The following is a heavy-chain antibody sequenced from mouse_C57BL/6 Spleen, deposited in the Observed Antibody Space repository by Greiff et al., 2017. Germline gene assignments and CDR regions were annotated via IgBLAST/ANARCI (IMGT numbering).Heavy chain of an antibody. CDR1: GYTFTSYW. CDR3: ASYITTVGGAMDY. J-gene: IGHJ4*01. Sequence: VQLQQSGTELVKPGASVKLSCKASGYTFTSYWMHWVKQRPGQGLEWIGNINPSNGGTNYNEKFKSKATLTVDKSSSTAYMQLSSLTSEDSAVYYCASYITTVGGAMDYCGQGTSVTVSS. CDR2: INPSNGGT. V-gene: IGHV1-53*01. D-gene: IGHD1-1*01.